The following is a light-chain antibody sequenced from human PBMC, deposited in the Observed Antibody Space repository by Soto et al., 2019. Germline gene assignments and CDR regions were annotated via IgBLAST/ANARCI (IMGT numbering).Light chain of an antibody. CDR3: QQYGSSRT. CDR2: GAS. J-gene: IGKJ1*01. CDR1: QSVSSSY. Sequence: EIVLTQSPGTLSLSPGERATLSCRASQSVSSSYLAWYQQKPGQAPRRLIYGASSSATGIPDRFSGSGSGTDFTLTISRLEPDDVAGYYCQQYGSSRTFGQGTKVEIK. V-gene: IGKV3-20*01.